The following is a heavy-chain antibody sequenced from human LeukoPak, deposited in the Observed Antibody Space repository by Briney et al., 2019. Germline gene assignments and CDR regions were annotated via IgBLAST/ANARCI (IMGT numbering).Heavy chain of an antibody. V-gene: IGHV1-69*13. CDR1: GGTFSSYA. CDR2: IIPIFGTA. Sequence: SVKVSFKPSGGTFSSYAISWVRQAPGQGLKWMGGIIPIFGTANYAQKFQGRVTITADESTSTAYIDLSSLRSEDTAVYYCARESSLRNWNDESYYFDYWGQGTLVTVSS. J-gene: IGHJ4*02. D-gene: IGHD1-20*01. CDR3: ARESSLRNWNDESYYFDY.